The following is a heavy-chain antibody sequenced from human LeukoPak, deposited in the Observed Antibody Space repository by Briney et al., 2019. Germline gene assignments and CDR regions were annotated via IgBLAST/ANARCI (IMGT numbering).Heavy chain of an antibody. D-gene: IGHD6-13*01. V-gene: IGHV4-59*01. CDR2: IYYSGST. J-gene: IGHJ5*02. CDR1: GGSISSYC. CDR3: ARDGSSSWYNWFDP. Sequence: NPSETLSLTCTVSGGSISSYCWSWIRQPPGKGLEWIGYIYYSGSTNYNPSLKSRVTISVDTSKNQFSLKLSSVTAADTAVYYCARDGSSSWYNWFDPWGQGTLVTVSS.